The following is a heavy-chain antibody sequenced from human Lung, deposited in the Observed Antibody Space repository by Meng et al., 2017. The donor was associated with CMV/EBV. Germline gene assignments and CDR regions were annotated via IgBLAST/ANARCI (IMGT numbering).Heavy chain of an antibody. V-gene: IGHV4-39*01. CDR3: SGHWWETTHNWYFDL. CDR2: IYYSGST. D-gene: IGHD1-26*01. Sequence: SXTVSGGSISSSSYYWGWIRQPPGKGLEWIGSIYYSGSTYYNPSLKSRVTISVDTSKNQFSLKLSSVPAADTAVYYCSGHWWETTHNWYFDLWGRGTLVTVSS. J-gene: IGHJ2*01. CDR1: GGSISSSSYY.